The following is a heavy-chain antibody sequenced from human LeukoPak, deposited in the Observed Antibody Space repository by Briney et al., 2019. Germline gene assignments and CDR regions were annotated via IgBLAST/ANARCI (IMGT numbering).Heavy chain of an antibody. CDR3: ANAIGRTAILKDY. CDR2: ISSSSSYI. J-gene: IGHJ4*02. CDR1: GVTFSSYS. V-gene: IGHV3-21*03. Sequence: PAGSLRLSCAASGVTFSSYSRNWVRQAPGKGLEWVSSISSSSSYIYYADSVKGRFTISRDNAKSSLYLQMTSRSTQEPAVYSCANAIGRTAILKDYWGQGTLVTVSS. D-gene: IGHD5-18*01.